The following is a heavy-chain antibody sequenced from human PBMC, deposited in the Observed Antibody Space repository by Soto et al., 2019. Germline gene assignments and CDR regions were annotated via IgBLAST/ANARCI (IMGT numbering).Heavy chain of an antibody. CDR1: GYSFTSYW. J-gene: IGHJ3*02. CDR3: TRDLYYGGNSEDIDI. V-gene: IGHV5-51*01. Sequence: PGDSLKISCKGSGYSFTSYWIGWVRQMPGKGLEWTGIIYPGDSDTRYSPSFQGQVTISADKSINTAYLQWSSLKASDTAMYYCTRDLYYGGNSEDIDIWGQGKRVTVSS. CDR2: IYPGDSDT. D-gene: IGHD4-17*01.